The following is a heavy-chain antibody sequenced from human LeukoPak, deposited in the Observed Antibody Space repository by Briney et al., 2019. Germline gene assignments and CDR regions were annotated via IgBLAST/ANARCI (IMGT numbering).Heavy chain of an antibody. CDR3: ARDQYYYDSSGPRAFDI. Sequence: SETLSLTCTVSGGSISSYYWSWIRKPAGKGLEWIGRIQTSGSTNYNPSLKSRVTMSVDRSKNQFSLKLSSVTAADTAVYYCARDQYYYDSSGPRAFDIWGQGTMVTVSS. CDR1: GGSISSYY. J-gene: IGHJ3*02. D-gene: IGHD3-22*01. V-gene: IGHV4-4*07. CDR2: IQTSGST.